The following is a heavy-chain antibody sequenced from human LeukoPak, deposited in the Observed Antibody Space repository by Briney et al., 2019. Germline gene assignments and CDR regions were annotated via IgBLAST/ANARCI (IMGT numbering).Heavy chain of an antibody. CDR3: VRDPPTVMELFGY. V-gene: IGHV3-74*01. CDR2: INSDGSST. D-gene: IGHD5-18*01. Sequence: GGSLRLSCAASGFTFSRFWMHWVRQAPGKGLVWVSRINSDGSSTDYADSVKGRFTISRDNAKNTLYLQMNSLRAEDTALYYCVRDPPTVMELFGYWGQGTLVTVSS. J-gene: IGHJ4*02. CDR1: GFTFSRFW.